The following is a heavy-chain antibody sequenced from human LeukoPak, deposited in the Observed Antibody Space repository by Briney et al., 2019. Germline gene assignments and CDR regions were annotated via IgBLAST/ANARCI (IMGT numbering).Heavy chain of an antibody. Sequence: GRSLRLSCAASGFTFSSYGMHWVRQAPGKGLEWVAVISYDGSNKYYADSVKGRFTISRDNAKNSLYLQMNSLRAEDTAVYYCARDGHDGRTYYDILTGYTQAGDAFDIWGQGTMVTVSS. D-gene: IGHD3-9*01. V-gene: IGHV3-30*03. CDR1: GFTFSSYG. J-gene: IGHJ3*02. CDR3: ARDGHDGRTYYDILTGYTQAGDAFDI. CDR2: ISYDGSNK.